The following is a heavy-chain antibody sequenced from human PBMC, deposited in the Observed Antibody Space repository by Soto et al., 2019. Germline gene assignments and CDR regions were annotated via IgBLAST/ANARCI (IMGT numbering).Heavy chain of an antibody. CDR2: MNPNSGNT. J-gene: IGHJ6*03. CDR1: GYAYTRYD. Sequence: GASVKVSCKASGYAYTRYDSNWVRQETGQGLEWMGWMNPNSGNTGYAQKFQGRVTMTRNTSISTAYMELSSLRSEDTAVYYCARGITGTTFAFYYYYYMDVWGKGTTVTVSS. D-gene: IGHD1-7*01. CDR3: ARGITGTTFAFYYYYYMDV. V-gene: IGHV1-8*01.